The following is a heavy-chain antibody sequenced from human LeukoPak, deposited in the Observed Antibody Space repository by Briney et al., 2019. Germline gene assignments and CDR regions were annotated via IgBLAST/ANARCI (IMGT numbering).Heavy chain of an antibody. D-gene: IGHD6-19*01. Sequence: GKSLKISCQGSGYSFTSYWIGWVRQMPGKGLEWMGTIFPGDSDTRYSPSFQGQVTISVDKSISTAYLQWSSLKASDTAMYYCARHLAVGAPDYWGQGTLVAVSS. CDR2: IFPGDSDT. CDR3: ARHLAVGAPDY. V-gene: IGHV5-51*01. CDR1: GYSFTSYW. J-gene: IGHJ4*02.